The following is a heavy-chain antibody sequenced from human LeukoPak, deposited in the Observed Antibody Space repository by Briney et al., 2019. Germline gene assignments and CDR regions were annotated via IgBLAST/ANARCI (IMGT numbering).Heavy chain of an antibody. J-gene: IGHJ5*02. CDR2: ISGSGGST. CDR1: GFTVSAKY. D-gene: IGHD3-10*01. Sequence: GGSLRLSCAASGFTVSAKYMSWVRQGPGKGLEWVSAISGSGGSTYYADSVKGRFTISRDNSKNTLYLRISSLRAEDTAVYYCAKGIKPVFGSGIWFDPWGEGTLWTVSS. V-gene: IGHV3-23*01. CDR3: AKGIKPVFGSGIWFDP.